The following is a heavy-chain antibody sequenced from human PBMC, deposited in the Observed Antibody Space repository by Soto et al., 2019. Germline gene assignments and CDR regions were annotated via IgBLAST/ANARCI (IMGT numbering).Heavy chain of an antibody. CDR2: IWYDGSNK. CDR1: GFTFSSYG. V-gene: IGHV3-33*01. CDR3: ARGNSSSYDY. D-gene: IGHD6-6*01. J-gene: IGHJ4*02. Sequence: QVQLVESGGGVVQPGRSLRLSCAASGFTFSSYGMHWVRQAPGKGLEWVAVIWYDGSNKYYADSVKGRFTISRDNSKNTLYLKMNSLRAEDTAVYYCARGNSSSYDYWGQGTLVTVSS.